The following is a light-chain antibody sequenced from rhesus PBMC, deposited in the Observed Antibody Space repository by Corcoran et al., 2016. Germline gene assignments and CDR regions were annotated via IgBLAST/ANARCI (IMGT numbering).Light chain of an antibody. V-gene: IGKV2-61*01. CDR2: GGS. J-gene: IGKJ1*01. CDR1: QSLLHTDGYTY. Sequence: IVMTQTPLSLPVTPGEPASISCRSSQSLLHTDGYTYLDWYLQKPGQSPQLLIYGGSNRASGVPDRFSGRGSGTDCTPKISKVEAEDVGVYYCMQHKAVPWTFGQGTKVEIK. CDR3: MQHKAVPWT.